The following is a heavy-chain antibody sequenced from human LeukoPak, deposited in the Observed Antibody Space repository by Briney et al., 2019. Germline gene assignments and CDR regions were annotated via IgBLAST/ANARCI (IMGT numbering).Heavy chain of an antibody. Sequence: GGSLRLSCAASGFTFSSYSMNWVRQAPGKGLEWVSSISSSSSYIYYADSVKGRFTISRDNAKNSLYLRMNSLRAEDTAVYYCAREIAAAAQDNWFDPWGQGTLVTVSS. V-gene: IGHV3-21*01. CDR1: GFTFSSYS. D-gene: IGHD6-13*01. J-gene: IGHJ5*02. CDR2: ISSSSSYI. CDR3: AREIAAAAQDNWFDP.